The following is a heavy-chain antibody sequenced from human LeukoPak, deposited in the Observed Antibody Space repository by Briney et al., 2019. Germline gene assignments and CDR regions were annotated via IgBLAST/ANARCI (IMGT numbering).Heavy chain of an antibody. CDR3: ARDFSAAFDI. J-gene: IGHJ3*02. V-gene: IGHV4-59*01. Sequence: SETLSLTCTVSGGSFGYYYWSWIRQPPGKGLEWIGYIYDSGTTNYNPSLKSRVTISVDTATNQFSLKLRSVTAADTAVYYCARDFSAAFDIWGQGTMVTVSS. CDR2: IYDSGTT. CDR1: GGSFGYYY. D-gene: IGHD2/OR15-2a*01.